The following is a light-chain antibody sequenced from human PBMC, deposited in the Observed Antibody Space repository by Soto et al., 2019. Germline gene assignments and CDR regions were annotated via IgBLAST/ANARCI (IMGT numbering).Light chain of an antibody. V-gene: IGKV1-17*01. Sequence: IQMTQSPSSLSASVGDRLSITCRASQVITNDLGWYQQKPGKAPKRLIYAASTLQSGVPSRFSGSGSGTEFTLTISSLQPDDFATYYCQQYNSYSETFGQGTKVDIK. CDR2: AAS. CDR1: QVITND. CDR3: QQYNSYSET. J-gene: IGKJ1*01.